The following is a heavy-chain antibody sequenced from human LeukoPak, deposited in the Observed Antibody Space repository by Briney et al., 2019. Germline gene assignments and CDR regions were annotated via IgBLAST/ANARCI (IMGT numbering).Heavy chain of an antibody. Sequence: GGSLSPSSAASAFIFSIFWMSWVRQAQGKGREWLPNINQDGSDKYYVESVKSRFTISRDNAKNSLYLQMNSLRAEDTAVYYCAKAYNGDHIVGTYYFDYWGQGTLVTVSS. CDR3: AKAYNGDHIVGTYYFDY. CDR2: INQDGSDK. V-gene: IGHV3-7*01. D-gene: IGHD2-21*01. J-gene: IGHJ4*02. CDR1: AFIFSIFW.